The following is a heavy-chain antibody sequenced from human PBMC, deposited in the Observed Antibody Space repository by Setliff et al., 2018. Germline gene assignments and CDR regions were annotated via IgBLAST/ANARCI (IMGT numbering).Heavy chain of an antibody. CDR2: TYYNGTA. CDR3: VRESRSTWYRRDF. J-gene: IGHJ4*02. CDR1: GGSISGSHYS. Sequence: PSETLSLTCSVSGGSISGSHYSWVWMRQPPGKRLEWIGSTYYNGTAYYNPSLQSRVAISVDTSKNYFSLGVNSVTAADTAVYYRVRESRSTWYRRDFWGQGTLVTV. D-gene: IGHD6-13*01. V-gene: IGHV4-39*02.